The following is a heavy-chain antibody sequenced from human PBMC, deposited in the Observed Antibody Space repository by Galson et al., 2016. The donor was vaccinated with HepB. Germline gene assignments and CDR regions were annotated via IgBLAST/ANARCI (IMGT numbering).Heavy chain of an antibody. CDR2: IRGNGGST. D-gene: IGHD3-16*01. Sequence: SLRLSCAASGFTLSTYAMSWVRQAPGKGLEWVSTIRGNGGSTSYADSVKGRFTISRDSSKNTVYLQMNSLRAGDTAVYYCAKGGMLIPRFDYWGQGTLVTVPS. CDR1: GFTLSTYA. V-gene: IGHV3-23*01. J-gene: IGHJ4*02. CDR3: AKGGMLIPRFDY.